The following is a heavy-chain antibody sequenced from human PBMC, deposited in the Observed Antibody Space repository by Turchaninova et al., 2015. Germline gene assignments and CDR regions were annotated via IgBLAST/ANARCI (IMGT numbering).Heavy chain of an antibody. D-gene: IGHD3-3*01. V-gene: IGHV3-64D*06. CDR3: VKRPVSLSDWFDP. CDR1: AFTFHTYA. Sequence: EVKLVESGGGLVQPGGSLRLSCSATAFTFHTYAMHWFRQAPGKGLEYVSVISSKGGRTDYADSVKARFTISRDNSKNTLYLQLRSLRSVDTAVYYCVKRPVSLSDWFDPWGQGTLVTVSS. CDR2: ISSKGGRT. J-gene: IGHJ5*02.